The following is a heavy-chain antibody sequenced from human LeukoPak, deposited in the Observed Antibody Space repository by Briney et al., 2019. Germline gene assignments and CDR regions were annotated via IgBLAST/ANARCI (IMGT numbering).Heavy chain of an antibody. CDR3: ARGWLHPYYLDY. Sequence: PSETLSLTCTVSGGSISSYYWSWIRQPPGKGLEWIGYIYYSGSTNYNPSLKSRVTISVDTSKNQFSLKLSSVTAADTAVYYCARGWLHPYYLDYWGQGTLVTVSS. D-gene: IGHD5-12*01. CDR1: GGSISSYY. J-gene: IGHJ4*02. V-gene: IGHV4-59*01. CDR2: IYYSGST.